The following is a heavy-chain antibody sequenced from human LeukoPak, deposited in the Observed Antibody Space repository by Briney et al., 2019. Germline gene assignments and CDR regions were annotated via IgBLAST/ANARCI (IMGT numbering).Heavy chain of an antibody. Sequence: PSETLSLTCTVSGGSISSSCYYWGWIRQPPGKGLEWIGSIYYSGSTYYNPSLKSRVTISVDTSKNQFSLKLSSVTAADTAVYYCARRRTTVTTLKRSYGMDVWGQGTTVTVSS. D-gene: IGHD4-17*01. J-gene: IGHJ6*02. CDR2: IYYSGST. V-gene: IGHV4-39*01. CDR1: GGSISSSCYY. CDR3: ARRRTTVTTLKRSYGMDV.